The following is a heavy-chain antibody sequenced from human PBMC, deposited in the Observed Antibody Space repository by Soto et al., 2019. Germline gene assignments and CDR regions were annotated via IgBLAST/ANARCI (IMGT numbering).Heavy chain of an antibody. CDR3: TTGGDCRGGSCYPPYYYYYGMDV. Sequence: EVQLVESGGGLVKPGGSLRLSCAASGFTFSNAWMSWVRQAPGKGLEWVGRIKSKTDGGTTDYAAPVKGRFTISRDDSKNTLYLQMNSLKTEDTAVYYCTTGGDCRGGSCYPPYYYYYGMDVWGQGTTVTVSS. CDR1: GFTFSNAW. D-gene: IGHD2-15*01. J-gene: IGHJ6*02. V-gene: IGHV3-15*01. CDR2: IKSKTDGGTT.